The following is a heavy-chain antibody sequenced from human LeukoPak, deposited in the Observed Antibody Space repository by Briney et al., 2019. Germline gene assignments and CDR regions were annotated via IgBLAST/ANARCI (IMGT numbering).Heavy chain of an antibody. J-gene: IGHJ3*02. V-gene: IGHV1-18*01. CDR3: LGYSSAGGAFDI. CDR1: GYTFTSYG. Sequence: GASVKVSCKASGYTFTSYGISWVRQAPGQGLEWMGWISAYNGNTNYAQKLQGRVTMTTDTSTSTAYMGLRSLRSDDTAVYYCLGYSSAGGAFDIWGQGTMVTVSS. CDR2: ISAYNGNT. D-gene: IGHD6-19*01.